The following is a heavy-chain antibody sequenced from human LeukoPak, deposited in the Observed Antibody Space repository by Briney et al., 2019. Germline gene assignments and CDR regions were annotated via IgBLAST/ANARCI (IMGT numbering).Heavy chain of an antibody. Sequence: SETLSLTCTVSGGSISSSSYYWGWIRQPPGKGLEWIGSIYYGGSTSYTPSLKSRVTISVDTSKNQFSLKLSSVTAADTAVYYCARDYGRKLEPWGQGTLVTVSS. CDR2: IYYGGST. J-gene: IGHJ5*02. CDR3: ARDYGRKLEP. D-gene: IGHD1-1*01. CDR1: GGSISSSSYY. V-gene: IGHV4-39*02.